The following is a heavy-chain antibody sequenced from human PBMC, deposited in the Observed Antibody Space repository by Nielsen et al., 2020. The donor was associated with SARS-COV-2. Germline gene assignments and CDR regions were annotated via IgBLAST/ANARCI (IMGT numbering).Heavy chain of an antibody. CDR3: ARDRSNFVEILEWLSGGNDY. J-gene: IGHJ4*02. Sequence: GESLKISCAASGFTFSSYWMHWVRQAPGKGLVWVSRINSDGSSTSYADSVKGRFTISRDNSKNTLYLQMNSLRAEDTAVYYCARDRSNFVEILEWLSGGNDYWGQGTLVTVSS. D-gene: IGHD3-3*01. V-gene: IGHV3-74*01. CDR2: INSDGSST. CDR1: GFTFSSYW.